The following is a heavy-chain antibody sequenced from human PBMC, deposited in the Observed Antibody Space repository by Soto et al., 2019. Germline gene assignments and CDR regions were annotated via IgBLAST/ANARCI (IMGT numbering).Heavy chain of an antibody. CDR1: GYTFTSYY. CDR2: INPSGGST. J-gene: IGHJ6*02. CDR3: ARDLSAAGTYYYGMDV. Sequence: ASVKVSCKASGYTFTSYYMHWVRQAPGQGLEWMGIINPSGGSTSYAQKFQGRVTMTRDTSTSTVYMELSSLRSEDTAVYYCARDLSAAGTYYYGMDVWRQGTTVTVS. D-gene: IGHD6-13*01. V-gene: IGHV1-46*01.